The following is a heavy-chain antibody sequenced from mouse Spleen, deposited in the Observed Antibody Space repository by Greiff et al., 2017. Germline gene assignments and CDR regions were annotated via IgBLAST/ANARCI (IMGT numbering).Heavy chain of an antibody. V-gene: IGHV1-64*01. Sequence: VQLQQPGAELVKPGASVKLSCKASGYTFTSYWMHWVKQRPGQGLEWIGMIHPNSGSTNYNEKFKSKATLTVDKSSSTAYMQLSSLTSEDSAVYYCARHPLGRDYFDYWGQGTTLTVSS. CDR1: GYTFTSYW. D-gene: IGHD4-1*01. CDR3: ARHPLGRDYFDY. CDR2: IHPNSGST. J-gene: IGHJ2*01.